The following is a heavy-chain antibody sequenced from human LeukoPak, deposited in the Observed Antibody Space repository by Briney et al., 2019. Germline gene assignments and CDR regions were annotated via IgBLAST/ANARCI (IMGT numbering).Heavy chain of an antibody. Sequence: GGSLRLSCAASGFTFNSYSMNWVRQAPGKGLEWVSSISSSSYIYYADLVKGRFTISRDNSKNTLYLQMHNPRAEDTAIYYCAKDRTNFFYYLDVWGTGTTVIVSS. V-gene: IGHV3-21*01. J-gene: IGHJ6*03. CDR3: AKDRTNFFYYLDV. CDR1: GFTFNSYS. CDR2: ISSSSYI.